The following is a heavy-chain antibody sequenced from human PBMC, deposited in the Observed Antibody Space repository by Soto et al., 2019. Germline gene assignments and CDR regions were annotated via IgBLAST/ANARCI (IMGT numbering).Heavy chain of an antibody. J-gene: IGHJ6*02. V-gene: IGHV1-2*02. D-gene: IGHD6-6*01. Sequence: ASVKVSCKASGYTFTGYYMHWVRQAPGQGLEGMGWINPNSGGTNYAQKFQGRVTMTRDTSISTAYMEVIRLRSDDTAVYYCARGGFPTGAARPNGYGMDVWGQGTTVTVSS. CDR1: GYTFTGYY. CDR2: INPNSGGT. CDR3: ARGGFPTGAARPNGYGMDV.